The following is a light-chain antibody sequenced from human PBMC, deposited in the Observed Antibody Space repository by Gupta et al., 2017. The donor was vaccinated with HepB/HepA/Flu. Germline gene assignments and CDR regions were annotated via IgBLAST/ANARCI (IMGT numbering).Light chain of an antibody. J-gene: IGKJ4*01. CDR2: WAS. CDR3: QQYYGTPLT. CDR1: QSVIYSSNQKNY. Sequence: DIVMTQSPDSLALSLGERATINCKSSQSVIYSSNQKNYLAWYQQKAGQPPKLLVYWASTRESGVPDRFSGSGSGTYFTLTISSLQAEDVAVYFCQQYYGTPLTFGGGTKVEI. V-gene: IGKV4-1*01.